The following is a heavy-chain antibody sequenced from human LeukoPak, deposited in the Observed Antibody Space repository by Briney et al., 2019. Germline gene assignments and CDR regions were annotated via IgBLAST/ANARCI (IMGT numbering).Heavy chain of an antibody. V-gene: IGHV3-48*03. Sequence: GGSLRLSCAASGFTFSSYEMNWVRQAPGKGLEWVSYISTSGSTKYYADSVKGRFTISRDNAKNSLYLQMNSLRVEDTAVYYCARGIDYWGRGTLVTVSS. CDR2: ISTSGSTK. CDR3: ARGIDY. J-gene: IGHJ4*02. CDR1: GFTFSSYE.